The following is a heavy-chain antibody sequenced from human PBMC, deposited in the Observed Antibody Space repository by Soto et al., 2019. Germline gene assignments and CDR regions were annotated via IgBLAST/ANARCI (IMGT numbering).Heavy chain of an antibody. Sequence: AGGSPRLSCAASGFTFSSYSMNWVRQAPGKGLEWVSSISSSSSYIYYADSVKGRFTISRDNAKNSLYLQMNSLRAEDTAVYYCAREIRQVYYYYGMDVWGQGTTVTVSS. CDR1: GFTFSSYS. J-gene: IGHJ6*02. D-gene: IGHD3-16*01. CDR2: ISSSSSYI. CDR3: AREIRQVYYYYGMDV. V-gene: IGHV3-21*01.